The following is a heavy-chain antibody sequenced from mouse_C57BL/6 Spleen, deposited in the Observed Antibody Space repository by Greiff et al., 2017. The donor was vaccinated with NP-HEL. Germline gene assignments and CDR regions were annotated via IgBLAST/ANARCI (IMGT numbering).Heavy chain of an antibody. D-gene: IGHD2-1*01. Sequence: EVKVVESGGGLVQPGGSLSLSCAASGFTFTDYYMSWVRQPPGKALEWLGFIRNKANGYTTEYSASVKGRFTISRDNSQSILYLQMNALRAEVSATYYCARDGNYVGYFDVWGTGTTVTVSS. V-gene: IGHV7-3*01. CDR2: IRNKANGYTT. CDR3: ARDGNYVGYFDV. J-gene: IGHJ1*03. CDR1: GFTFTDYY.